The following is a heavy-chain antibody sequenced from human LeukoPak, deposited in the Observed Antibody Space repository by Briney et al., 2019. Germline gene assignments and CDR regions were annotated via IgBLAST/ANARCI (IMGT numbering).Heavy chain of an antibody. CDR3: AKGRYCSGGSCDGS. V-gene: IGHV3-30*02. Sequence: GGSLKLSCAASGDTFSSYGMHWVRQAPGKGLEWVAFIRYDGSNKYYADSAKGRFTISRDNSKNTLYLQMNSLRAEDTAVYYCAKGRYCSGGSCDGSWGQGTLVTVSS. CDR1: GDTFSSYG. CDR2: IRYDGSNK. D-gene: IGHD2-15*01. J-gene: IGHJ5*02.